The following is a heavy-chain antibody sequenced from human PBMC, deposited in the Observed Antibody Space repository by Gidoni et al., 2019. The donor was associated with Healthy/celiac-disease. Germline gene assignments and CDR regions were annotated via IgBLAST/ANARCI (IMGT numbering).Heavy chain of an antibody. V-gene: IGHV3-64D*09. Sequence: EVQLVESGGGLVQPGGSLRLSCSASGFTFSSYAMHWVRQAPGKGLEYVSAISSNGGSTYYSDSVKGRFTISRDNSKNTLYLQMSSLRAEDTAVYYCVKGKGSGSWTDAFDIWGQGTMVTVSS. J-gene: IGHJ3*02. CDR1: GFTFSSYA. CDR3: VKGKGSGSWTDAFDI. D-gene: IGHD6-13*01. CDR2: ISSNGGST.